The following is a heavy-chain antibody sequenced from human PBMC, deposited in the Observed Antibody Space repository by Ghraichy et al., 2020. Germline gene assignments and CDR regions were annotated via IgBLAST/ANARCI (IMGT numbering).Heavy chain of an antibody. D-gene: IGHD3-9*01. Sequence: SQTLSLTCAVYGGSFSGYYWSWIRQPPGKGLEWIGEINHSGSTNYNPFLKSRVTISVDTSKNQFSLKLSSVTAADTAVYYCAREARYFVPRMDVWGQGTTVTVSS. J-gene: IGHJ6*02. CDR1: GGSFSGYY. CDR2: INHSGST. CDR3: AREARYFVPRMDV. V-gene: IGHV4-34*01.